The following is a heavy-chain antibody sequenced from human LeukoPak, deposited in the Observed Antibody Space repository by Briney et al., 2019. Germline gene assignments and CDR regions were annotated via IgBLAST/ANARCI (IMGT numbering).Heavy chain of an antibody. CDR2: ISGSGGST. CDR3: ANEGYGGLIYFDY. Sequence: GGSLRLSCAASGFTFSSYAMRWVRQAPGKGLEWVSAISGSGGSTYYADSVKGRFTISRDNSKNTLYLHMNSLRAEDTAVYYCANEGYGGLIYFDYWGQGTLVTVSS. D-gene: IGHD4-23*01. J-gene: IGHJ4*02. CDR1: GFTFSSYA. V-gene: IGHV3-23*01.